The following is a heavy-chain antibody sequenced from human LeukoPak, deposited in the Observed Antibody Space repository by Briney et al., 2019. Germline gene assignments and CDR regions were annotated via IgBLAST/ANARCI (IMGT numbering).Heavy chain of an antibody. D-gene: IGHD4-11*01. CDR3: AKGFSTTESALDY. CDR1: GFTFSNHG. Sequence: GGSLRLSCAASGFTFSNHGMQWVRQAPGKGLEWVAFIRYDGTKQYYADSVKGRCTISRDNSKNTLYLQMNSLRAEDTAVYYCAKGFSTTESALDYWGQGTLVTVSS. CDR2: IRYDGTKQ. J-gene: IGHJ4*02. V-gene: IGHV3-30*02.